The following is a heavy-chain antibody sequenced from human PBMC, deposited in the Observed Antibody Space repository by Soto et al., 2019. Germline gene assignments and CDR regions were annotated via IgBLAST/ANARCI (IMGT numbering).Heavy chain of an antibody. V-gene: IGHV1-18*01. CDR1: GYRFNTYG. CDR3: ARGHGEIIGAMDV. J-gene: IGHJ6*02. CDR2: ISSYNVDT. Sequence: ASVKVSCKASGYRFNTYGISWVRQAPGQGLEWMGRISSYNVDTNYAEKFEDRLTMTTDTPTNTAYMELKSLRSDDTAVYFCARGHGEIIGAMDVWGQGTSVTVSS. D-gene: IGHD3-16*02.